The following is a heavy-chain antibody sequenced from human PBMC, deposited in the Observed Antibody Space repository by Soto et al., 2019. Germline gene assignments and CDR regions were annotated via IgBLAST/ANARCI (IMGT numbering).Heavy chain of an antibody. J-gene: IGHJ6*02. CDR1: GFTFSSYG. V-gene: IGHV3-33*01. Sequence: GGSLRLSCAASGFTFSSYGMHWVRQAPGKGLEWVAVIWYDGSNKYYADSVKGRFTISRDNSKNTLYLQMNSLRAEDTAVYYCARDLYCSGGSCYSGYYYDGMDVWGQGTTVTVSS. CDR3: ARDLYCSGGSCYSGYYYDGMDV. D-gene: IGHD2-15*01. CDR2: IWYDGSNK.